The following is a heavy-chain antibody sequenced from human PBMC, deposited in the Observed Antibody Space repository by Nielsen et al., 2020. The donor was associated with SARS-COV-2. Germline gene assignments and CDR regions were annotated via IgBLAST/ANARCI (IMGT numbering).Heavy chain of an antibody. Sequence: GGSLRLSCAASGFNFSGHSMSWVRQAPGKGLEWVSSLSGSSRYIYYADSLQGRFTISRDNAQNSLFLQMNSLRAEDTAVYYCARINIQCSSTHCYTLGGMDVWGKGTTVTVSS. CDR3: ARINIQCSSTHCYTLGGMDV. CDR2: LSGSSRYI. V-gene: IGHV3-21*01. CDR1: GFNFSGHS. D-gene: IGHD2-2*02. J-gene: IGHJ6*04.